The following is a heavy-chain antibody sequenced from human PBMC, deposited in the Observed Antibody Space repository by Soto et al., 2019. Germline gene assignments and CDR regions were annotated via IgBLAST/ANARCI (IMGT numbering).Heavy chain of an antibody. D-gene: IGHD2-8*01. CDR2: ISGSGGST. CDR3: AKDVVWGLTTAPA. CDR1: GFTFGSYA. J-gene: IGHJ5*02. Sequence: EVPLLESGGGLVQPGGSLRLSCAASGFTFGSYAMSWVRQAPGKGLEWVSAISGSGGSTYYADSVKGRFTISRDNSKNTLYLQMNSLRAEDTAVYYCAKDVVWGLTTAPAWGQGTLVTVSS. V-gene: IGHV3-23*01.